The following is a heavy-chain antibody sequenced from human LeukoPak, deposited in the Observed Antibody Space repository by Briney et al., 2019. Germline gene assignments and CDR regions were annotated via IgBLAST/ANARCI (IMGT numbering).Heavy chain of an antibody. J-gene: IGHJ5*02. Sequence: PSQTLSLTCTVSGGSISSGAYYWSWIRQPPGKGLEWIGYIFYSGNTYYNPSLKSRVTISVDTSKNQFSLTLSSVTAADTAVYYCARARDCSGGTCYQINWFDPWGQGTLVTVSS. CDR2: IFYSGNT. CDR3: ARARDCSGGTCYQINWFDP. D-gene: IGHD2-15*01. CDR1: GGSISSGAYY. V-gene: IGHV4-31*03.